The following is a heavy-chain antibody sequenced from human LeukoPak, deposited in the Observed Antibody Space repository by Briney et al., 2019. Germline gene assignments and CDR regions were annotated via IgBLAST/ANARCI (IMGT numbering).Heavy chain of an antibody. Sequence: PSETLSLTCTVSGGSISSGSYYWSWIRQPAGKGLEWIGRIYTSGSTNYNPSLKSRVTISADTSKNQFSLKLSSVTAADTAVYYCARTASGYYLFDYWGQGTLVTVSS. CDR1: GGSISSGSYY. V-gene: IGHV4-61*02. J-gene: IGHJ4*02. CDR2: IYTSGST. D-gene: IGHD3-22*01. CDR3: ARTASGYYLFDY.